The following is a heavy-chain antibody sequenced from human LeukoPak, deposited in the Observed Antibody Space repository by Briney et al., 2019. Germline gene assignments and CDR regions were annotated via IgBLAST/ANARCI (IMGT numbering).Heavy chain of an antibody. CDR1: GFTFSGHA. D-gene: IGHD2-2*02. Sequence: PGGSLRLSCAASGFTFSGHAMTWVRQAPGKGLQWVSSISSGSRYISYAESLKGRFTISRDNAKNSLFLQMNSLGAEDTALYFCARHLFDIVVVPSAIDSFDTWGQGTMVTVSS. CDR3: ARHLFDIVVVPSAIDSFDT. CDR2: ISSGSRYI. V-gene: IGHV3-21*01. J-gene: IGHJ3*02.